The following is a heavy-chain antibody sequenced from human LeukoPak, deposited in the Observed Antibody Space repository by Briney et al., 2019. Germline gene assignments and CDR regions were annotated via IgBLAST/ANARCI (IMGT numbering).Heavy chain of an antibody. CDR1: GYSISSGYY. CDR2: IYHSGST. CDR3: ARWPINDAFDI. J-gene: IGHJ3*02. V-gene: IGHV4-38-2*02. D-gene: IGHD3-9*01. Sequence: PSETLSLTCTVSGYSISSGYYWGWIRQPPGKGLEWIGSIYHSGSTYYNPSLKSRVTISVDTSKNQFSLKLSSVTAADTAVYYCARWPINDAFDIWGQGTMVTVSS.